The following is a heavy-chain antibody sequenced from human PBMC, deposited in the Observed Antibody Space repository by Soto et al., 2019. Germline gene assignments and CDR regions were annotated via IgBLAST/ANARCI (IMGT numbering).Heavy chain of an antibody. D-gene: IGHD6-19*01. J-gene: IGHJ4*02. CDR3: AKDRIAVSGCFDS. V-gene: IGHV3-23*01. CDR2: ISGSGHNT. CDR1: GFTFSSYA. Sequence: GGSLRLSCVTSGFTFSSYAMSWGRQAPGKGLEWVSGISGSGHNTYYADSVKVRFTISRDNSKNTLFLHTNSLRAEDTAIYFCAKDRIAVSGCFDSWGQGTLVTVSS.